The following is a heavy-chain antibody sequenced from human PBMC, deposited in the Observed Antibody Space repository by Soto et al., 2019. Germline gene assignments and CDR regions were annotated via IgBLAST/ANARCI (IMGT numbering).Heavy chain of an antibody. J-gene: IGHJ4*02. D-gene: IGHD3-22*01. Sequence: QVQLVQSGAKVKKPGASVKVSCKASGYTFTSYGTTWVRQAPRQQLEWMGWINTYNGNTNYAQKLQSRVTMTTDTSTSTAYMELRSLRSNATAVYYCARLDSSGYYEVYWGQGTLFTVAS. CDR1: GYTFTSYG. CDR2: INTYNGNT. CDR3: ARLDSSGYYEVY. V-gene: IGHV1-18*01.